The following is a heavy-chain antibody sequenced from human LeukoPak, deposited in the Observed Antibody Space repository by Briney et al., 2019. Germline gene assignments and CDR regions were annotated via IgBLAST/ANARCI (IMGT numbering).Heavy chain of an antibody. J-gene: IGHJ4*02. CDR3: ARRVATLGLDY. V-gene: IGHV4-59*01. D-gene: IGHD5-12*01. CDR1: GFTFSSYS. CDR2: IYYSGST. Sequence: PGGSLRLSCAASGFTFSSYSMNWVRQAPGKGLEWIGYIYYSGSTNYNPSLKSRVTISVDTSKNQFSLKLSSVTAADTAVYYCARRVATLGLDYWGQGTLVTVSS.